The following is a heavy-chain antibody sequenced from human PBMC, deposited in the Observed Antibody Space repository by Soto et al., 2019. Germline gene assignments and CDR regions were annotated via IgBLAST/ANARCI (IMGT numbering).Heavy chain of an antibody. V-gene: IGHV3-21*01. CDR3: ARDVFGSSHWGLADY. D-gene: IGHD1-26*01. CDR1: GFTFSSYS. J-gene: IGHJ4*02. CDR2: ISSSSSYI. Sequence: EVQLVESGGGLVKPGGSLRLSCAASGFTFSSYSMNWVRQAPGKGLEWVSSISSSSSYIYYADSVKGRFTISRDNAKNSLYLQMNSLRAEDTAVYYCARDVFGSSHWGLADYWGQGTLVTVSS.